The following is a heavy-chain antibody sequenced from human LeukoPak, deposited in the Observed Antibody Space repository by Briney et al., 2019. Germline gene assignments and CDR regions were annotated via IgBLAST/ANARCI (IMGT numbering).Heavy chain of an antibody. Sequence: ASVKVSCKASGYTFTGYYIHWVRQAPGQGLEWMGRIIPNSGGTNSAQKFQGRVTMTRDTSTSTVYMELSSLRSEDTAVYYCARERFSAPNWFDPWGQGTLVTVTS. CDR3: ARERFSAPNWFDP. J-gene: IGHJ5*02. CDR2: IIPNSGGT. V-gene: IGHV1-2*06. CDR1: GYTFTGYY. D-gene: IGHD3-3*01.